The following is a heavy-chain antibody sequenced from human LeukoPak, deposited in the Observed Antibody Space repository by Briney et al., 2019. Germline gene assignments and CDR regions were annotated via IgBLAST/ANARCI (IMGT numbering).Heavy chain of an antibody. CDR1: GFTFDDYA. CDR3: AKAATPRGMGPDAFDI. V-gene: IGHV3-9*01. D-gene: IGHD1-26*01. CDR2: ISWNSGSI. Sequence: PGGSLRLSCAASGFTFDDYAMHWVRQAPGKGLEWVSDISWNSGSIGYADSVKGRFTISRDNAKNSLYLQMNSLRAEDTALYYCAKAATPRGMGPDAFDIWGQGTMVTVSS. J-gene: IGHJ3*02.